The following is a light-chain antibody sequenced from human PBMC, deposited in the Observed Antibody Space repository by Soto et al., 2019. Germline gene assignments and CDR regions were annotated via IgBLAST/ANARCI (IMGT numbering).Light chain of an antibody. CDR3: QQYRSYPYT. J-gene: IGKJ2*01. Sequence: DIQMTQSPSTLSASVGDRVTITCRASQSISSWLAWYQQKPGKAPNLLIYEASSLQIGVPSRFSGSGSGTEFALTITSLQPDDLSTYYCQQYRSYPYTFGQGTKLELK. CDR1: QSISSW. V-gene: IGKV1-5*03. CDR2: EAS.